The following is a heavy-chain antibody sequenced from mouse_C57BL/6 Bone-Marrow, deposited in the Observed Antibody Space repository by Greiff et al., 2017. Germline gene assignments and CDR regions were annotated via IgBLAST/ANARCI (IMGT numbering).Heavy chain of an antibody. CDR2: ISDGGSYT. CDR3: AREASWFAY. Sequence: EVMLVESGGGLVKPGGSLKLSCAASGFTFSSYAMSWVRQTPEKRLEWVATISDGGSYTYYPDNVKGRFTISRDNAKNNLDLQMSHLKSEDTAMYYCAREASWFAYWGQGTLVTVSA. V-gene: IGHV5-4*01. CDR1: GFTFSSYA. J-gene: IGHJ3*01.